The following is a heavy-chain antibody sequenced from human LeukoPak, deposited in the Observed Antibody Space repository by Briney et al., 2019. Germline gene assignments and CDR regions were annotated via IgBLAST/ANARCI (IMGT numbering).Heavy chain of an antibody. V-gene: IGHV1-69*13. J-gene: IGHJ3*01. CDR2: IIPMAGTP. Sequence: GASVKVSSKAYGGTFSSYGINWVRQAPGQRLQWMGGIIPMAGTPNYAQKFQGRVTITADESTRTAYMELSRLRSEDTAVYYCARAPEGGIYGSGVCEVWGQGTVVTVSS. CDR3: ARAPEGGIYGSGVCEV. CDR1: GGTFSSYG. D-gene: IGHD3-10*01.